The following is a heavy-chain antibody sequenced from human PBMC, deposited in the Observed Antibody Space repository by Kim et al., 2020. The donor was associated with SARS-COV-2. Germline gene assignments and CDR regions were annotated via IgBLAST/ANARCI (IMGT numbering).Heavy chain of an antibody. D-gene: IGHD3-16*01. J-gene: IGHJ1*01. CDR3: LIGGRPPSYVCAF. CDR1: GYTFSSYT. Sequence: ASVKVSCKASGYTFSSYTVNWVRQAPGQGLEWMGWINTNTGKPAYAQGFAGRFVFTFDTSVSTTYLQLSGLKVEDSAFYYCLIGGRPPSYVCAFWGQG. CDR2: INTNTGKP. V-gene: IGHV7-4-1*02.